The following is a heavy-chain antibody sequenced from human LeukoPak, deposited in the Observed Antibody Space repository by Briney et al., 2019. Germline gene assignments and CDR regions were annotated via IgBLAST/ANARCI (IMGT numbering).Heavy chain of an antibody. CDR1: GASISSYY. CDR3: AREQQLAYFDY. Sequence: SETLSLTCTVSGASISSYYWSWIRQPPGKGLEWIGYIYYSGSTNYNPSLKSRVTISVDTSKNQFSLKLSSVTAADTAVYYCAREQQLAYFDYWGQGTRVTISS. D-gene: IGHD6-13*01. V-gene: IGHV4-59*01. CDR2: IYYSGST. J-gene: IGHJ4*02.